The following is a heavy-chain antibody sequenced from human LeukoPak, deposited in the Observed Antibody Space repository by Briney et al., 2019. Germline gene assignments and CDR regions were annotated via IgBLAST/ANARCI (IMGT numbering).Heavy chain of an antibody. CDR3: ARDNWTRGGRDY. D-gene: IGHD1-20*01. Sequence: SETLSLTCAVSGGSINSSSYYWSWIRQPPGKGLEWIGEINHSGSTNYNPSLKSRVTISVDTSKNQFSLKLSSVTAADTAVYYCARDNWTRGGRDYWGQGTLVTVSS. V-gene: IGHV4-39*07. J-gene: IGHJ4*02. CDR2: INHSGST. CDR1: GGSINSSSYY.